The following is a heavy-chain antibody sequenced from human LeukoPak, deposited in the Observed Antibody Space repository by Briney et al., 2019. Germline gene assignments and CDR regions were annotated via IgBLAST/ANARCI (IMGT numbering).Heavy chain of an antibody. CDR2: IIPILGIA. D-gene: IGHD2-15*01. J-gene: IGHJ5*02. Sequence: SVKVSCKASGGTFSSYAISWVRQAPGQGLEWIGRIIPILGIANYAQKFQGRVTITADKSTSTAYMELSSLRSEDTAVYYCARDGSSSWFDPWGQGTLVTVSS. CDR3: ARDGSSSWFDP. CDR1: GGTFSSYA. V-gene: IGHV1-69*04.